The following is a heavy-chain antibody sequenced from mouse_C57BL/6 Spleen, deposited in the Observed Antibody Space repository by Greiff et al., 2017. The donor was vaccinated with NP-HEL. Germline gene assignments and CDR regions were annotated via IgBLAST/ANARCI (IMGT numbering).Heavy chain of an antibody. CDR3: TRLDIYDYGSGAMDY. Sequence: VQLQQSGAELVRPGASVTLSCKASGYTFTDYEMHWVKQTPVHGLEWIGAIDPETGGTAYNQKFKGKAILTADKSSSTAYMELRSLTSEDSAVYYCTRLDIYDYGSGAMDYWGQGTSVTVSS. J-gene: IGHJ4*01. D-gene: IGHD1-1*01. V-gene: IGHV1-15*01. CDR1: GYTFTDYE. CDR2: IDPETGGT.